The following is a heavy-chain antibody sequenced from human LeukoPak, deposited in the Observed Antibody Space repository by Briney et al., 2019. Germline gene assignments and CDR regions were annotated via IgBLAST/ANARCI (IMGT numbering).Heavy chain of an antibody. CDR2: IYSGGST. D-gene: IGHD4-17*01. J-gene: IGHJ6*03. Sequence: GGSLRLSCAASGFTVSSNYMSWVRQAPGKGLEWVSVIYSGGSTYYADSVKGRFTISRGNSKNTLYLQMNSLRAEDTAVYYCASNPGDYGYYYYMDVWGKGTTVTISS. V-gene: IGHV3-66*01. CDR1: GFTVSSNY. CDR3: ASNPGDYGYYYYMDV.